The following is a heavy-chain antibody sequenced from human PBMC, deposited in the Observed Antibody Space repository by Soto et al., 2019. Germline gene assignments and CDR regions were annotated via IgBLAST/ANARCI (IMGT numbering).Heavy chain of an antibody. J-gene: IGHJ4*02. CDR2: IKSKTDGGTT. CDR3: TTHFHDYGDYGNY. CDR1: GFTFSNAW. D-gene: IGHD4-17*01. Sequence: EVQLVESGGGLVKPGGSLRLSCAASGFTFSNAWMSWVRQAPGTGLEWVGRIKSKTDGGTTDYAAPVKGRFTISRDDSKNTLYLQMNSLKTEDTAVYYCTTHFHDYGDYGNYWGQGTLVTVSS. V-gene: IGHV3-15*01.